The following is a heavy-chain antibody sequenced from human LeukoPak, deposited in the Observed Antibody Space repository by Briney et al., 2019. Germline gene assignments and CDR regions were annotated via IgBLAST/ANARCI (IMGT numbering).Heavy chain of an antibody. CDR2: FDPEDGET. D-gene: IGHD6-13*01. V-gene: IGHV1-24*01. J-gene: IGHJ4*02. Sequence: ASVKVSSKVSGYTLTELSMHWVRQAPGKGLEWMGGFDPEDGETIYAQKFQGRVTMTEDTSTDTAYMELSSLRSEDTAVYYCAIPGGSSRDFDYWGQGTLVTVSS. CDR3: AIPGGSSRDFDY. CDR1: GYTLTELS.